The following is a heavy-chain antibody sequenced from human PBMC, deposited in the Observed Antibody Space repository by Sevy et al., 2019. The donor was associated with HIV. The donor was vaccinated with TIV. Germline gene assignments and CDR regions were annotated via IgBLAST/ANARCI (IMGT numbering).Heavy chain of an antibody. V-gene: IGHV3-49*03. CDR3: TREPEWGYYGSGSYYPFDY. D-gene: IGHD3-10*01. Sequence: GGSLRLSCTASGFTFGDYAMSWFRQAPGKGLEWVGFIRSNAYGGTTEYAASVKGRFTISRDDSKSIAYLQMNSLKTEDTAVYYCTREPEWGYYGSGSYYPFDYWGQGTLVTVSS. J-gene: IGHJ4*02. CDR2: IRSNAYGGTT. CDR1: GFTFGDYA.